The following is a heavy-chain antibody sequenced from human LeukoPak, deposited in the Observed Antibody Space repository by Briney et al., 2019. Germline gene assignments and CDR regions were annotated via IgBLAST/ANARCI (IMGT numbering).Heavy chain of an antibody. D-gene: IGHD7-27*01. V-gene: IGHV3-30-3*01. CDR2: ISYDGSNK. Sequence: PGGSLRLSCAASGFTISSYAMHWVRQAPGKGLEWVAVISYDGSNKYYADSVKGRFTISRDNSKNTLYLQMNSLRAEDTAVYYCARGGNWGYFDYWGQGTLVTVSS. J-gene: IGHJ4*02. CDR3: ARGGNWGYFDY. CDR1: GFTISSYA.